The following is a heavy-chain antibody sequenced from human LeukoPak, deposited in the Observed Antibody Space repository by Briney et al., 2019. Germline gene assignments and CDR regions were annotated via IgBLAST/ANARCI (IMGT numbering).Heavy chain of an antibody. J-gene: IGHJ4*02. CDR3: AADPRYDSSGYHYVTFDY. D-gene: IGHD3-22*01. CDR2: IVVGSGNT. CDR1: GFTFTSSA. Sequence: SVKVSCKASGFTFTSSAVQWVRQAHRQRLEWIGWIVVGSGNTNYAQKFQERVTITRDMSTSTAYMELSSLRSEDTAVYYCAADPRYDSSGYHYVTFDYWGQGTLVTVSS. V-gene: IGHV1-58*01.